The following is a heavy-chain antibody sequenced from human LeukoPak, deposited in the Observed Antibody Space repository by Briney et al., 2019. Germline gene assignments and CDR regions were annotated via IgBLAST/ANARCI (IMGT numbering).Heavy chain of an antibody. D-gene: IGHD1-26*01. CDR1: GFTFDDYA. J-gene: IGHJ4*02. CDR3: ARDKAVGPTLLDY. Sequence: GRSLRLSCAASGFTFDDYAMHWVRQAPGKGLEWVAFIRYDGINKYYADSVKGRFTISRDNAKNSLFLQMNSLRAEDTAVYYCARDKAVGPTLLDYWGQGTLVTVSS. CDR2: IRYDGINK. V-gene: IGHV3-33*08.